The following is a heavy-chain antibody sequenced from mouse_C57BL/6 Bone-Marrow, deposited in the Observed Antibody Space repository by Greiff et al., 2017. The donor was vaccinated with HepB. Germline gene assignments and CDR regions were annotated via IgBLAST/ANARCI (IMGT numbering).Heavy chain of an antibody. CDR1: GYTFTGYW. V-gene: IGHV1-9*01. D-gene: IGHD5-1*01. CDR3: AREGTFDFDY. CDR2: ILPGIGST. Sequence: QVQLQQSGAELMKPGASVKLSCKATGYTFTGYWIEWVKQRPGHGLEWIGEILPGIGSTNYTEKFKGKATFTADTSSNTAYMQLRSLTTEDSAIYYCAREGTFDFDYWGQGTTLTVSS. J-gene: IGHJ2*01.